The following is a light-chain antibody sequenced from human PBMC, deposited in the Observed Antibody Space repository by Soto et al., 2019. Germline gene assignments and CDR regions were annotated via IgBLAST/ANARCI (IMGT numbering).Light chain of an antibody. CDR3: CSFALRSTLI. J-gene: IGLJ2*01. V-gene: IGLV2-14*01. CDR1: GSDVGGYDY. CDR2: EVT. Sequence: QSALTQPASVSGSPGQSITISCTGTGSDVGGYDYVSWYQHHPGKAPKVMIYEVTNRPSGVSNRFSGSKSGNTASLTISGLQAEDEADYYCCSFALRSTLIFGGSTKVTVL.